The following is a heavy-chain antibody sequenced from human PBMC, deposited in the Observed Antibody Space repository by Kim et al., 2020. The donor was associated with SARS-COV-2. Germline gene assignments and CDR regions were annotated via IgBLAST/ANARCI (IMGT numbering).Heavy chain of an antibody. CDR3: AKGASGGCFDY. Sequence: GGSLRLSCAASGFTFNSYAMSWVRQAPGKGLECVSTISTSGGGTTYAASVKGRFTISRDNSKNTLFLQMNSLRVEDTAVYYCAKGASGGCFDYWGQGTLVTVSS. CDR1: GFTFNSYA. D-gene: IGHD2-15*01. CDR2: ISTSGGGT. V-gene: IGHV3-23*01. J-gene: IGHJ4*02.